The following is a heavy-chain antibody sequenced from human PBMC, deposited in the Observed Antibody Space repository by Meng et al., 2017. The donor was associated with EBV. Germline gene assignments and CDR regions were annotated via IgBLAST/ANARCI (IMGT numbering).Heavy chain of an antibody. J-gene: IGHJ4*02. V-gene: IGHV3-73*01. CDR3: WGDLNYGSY. CDR2: VETKASKYAT. D-gene: IGHD3-16*01. Sequence: EGGLVESGGGLVQPGGSLKLSCGASGFIFRDSAMHWVRQASGKGLEWVGRVETKASKYATAYAASVKGRFSVSRDDSKNMVFLEMNSLKTEDTARYYCWGDLNYGSYWGQGTLVTVSS. CDR1: GFIFRDSA.